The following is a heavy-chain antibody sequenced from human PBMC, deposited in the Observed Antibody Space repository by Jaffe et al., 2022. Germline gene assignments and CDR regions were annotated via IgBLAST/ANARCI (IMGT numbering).Heavy chain of an antibody. V-gene: IGHV1-2*06. CDR2: INPNSAGT. D-gene: IGHD2-15*01. CDR1: GYTFTGYY. Sequence: QVQLVQSGAEVKEPGASVKVSCRTSGYTFTGYYMHWVRQAPGQGLEWMGRINPNSAGTNYAQKFQGRVTMTRDTSISTAYMELSSLRSDDTAVYYCARVGYCSGDTCLAEIGYWGQGTLVTVSS. J-gene: IGHJ4*02. CDR3: ARVGYCSGDTCLAEIGY.